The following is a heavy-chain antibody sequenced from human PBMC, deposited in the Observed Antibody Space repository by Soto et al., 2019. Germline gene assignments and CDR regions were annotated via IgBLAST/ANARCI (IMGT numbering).Heavy chain of an antibody. CDR1: GGTFSSYG. CDR2: IIPIFGTV. Sequence: SVKVSCKASGGTFSSYGISWVRQAPGQGLEWMGGIIPIFGTVNYAQKFQGRVTISADISTSTAYMELSSLRSEDTAVYYCARGGYDILAGPVYGMDVWGQGTTVTVSS. CDR3: ARGGYDILAGPVYGMDV. J-gene: IGHJ6*02. V-gene: IGHV1-69*06. D-gene: IGHD3-9*01.